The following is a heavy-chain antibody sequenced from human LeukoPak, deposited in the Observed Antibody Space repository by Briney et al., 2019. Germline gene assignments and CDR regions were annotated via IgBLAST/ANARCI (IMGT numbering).Heavy chain of an antibody. CDR1: GFTFSSYG. CDR3: AKPRPGNYPQPNDY. Sequence: GGSLRLSCAASGFTFSSYGMHWVRQAPGKGLEWVAFIRYDGSNKYYVGSVKGRFTISRDKSNDTLYRQMNSLRAEDTAVYYCAKPRPGNYPQPNDYWGQGTLITVSS. CDR2: IRYDGSNK. D-gene: IGHD3-10*01. J-gene: IGHJ4*02. V-gene: IGHV3-30*02.